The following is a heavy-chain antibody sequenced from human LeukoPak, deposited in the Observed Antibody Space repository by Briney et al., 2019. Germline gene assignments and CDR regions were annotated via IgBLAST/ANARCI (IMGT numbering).Heavy chain of an antibody. J-gene: IGHJ4*02. V-gene: IGHV3-53*01. D-gene: IGHD4-17*01. CDR2: IYSGGST. CDR3: ARIGDYLNFDY. Sequence: GGSLRLSCAASGFTVSSNYMSWVRQAPGKGLEWVSVIYSGGSTYYADSVKGRFTISRDNSKNTLYLQMNSLRAEDTAVYYCARIGDYLNFDYWGQGTLVTVSS. CDR1: GFTVSSNY.